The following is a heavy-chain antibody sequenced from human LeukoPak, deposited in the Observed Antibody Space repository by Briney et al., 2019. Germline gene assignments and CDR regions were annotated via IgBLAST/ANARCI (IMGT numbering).Heavy chain of an antibody. CDR3: TREYKKDGIAAAGS. Sequence: GGSLRHSCAASGFTFSNAWMSWVRQAPGKGLEWVGRIKSKTDGGTTDYAAPVKGRFTISRDDSKNTLYLQMNSLKTEDTAVYYCTREYKKDGIAAAGSWGQGTLVTVSS. CDR1: GFTFSNAW. CDR2: IKSKTDGGTT. J-gene: IGHJ5*02. D-gene: IGHD6-13*01. V-gene: IGHV3-15*01.